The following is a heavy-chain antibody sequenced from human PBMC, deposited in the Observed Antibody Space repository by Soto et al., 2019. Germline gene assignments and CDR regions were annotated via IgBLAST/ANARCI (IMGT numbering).Heavy chain of an antibody. D-gene: IGHD3-9*01. CDR1: GFTFSNYA. Sequence: EVQLLESGGGLVQPGGSLRLSCAASGFTFSNYAMSWVRQAPGKGLEWISAISSRGDNTHHADSVRGRFTISRDNSKNMLYLDISTLRAEDTAVYYCAKCDWVFVKTSNYFFDYWGQGTLVTVSS. V-gene: IGHV3-23*01. J-gene: IGHJ4*02. CDR3: AKCDWVFVKTSNYFFDY. CDR2: ISSRGDNT.